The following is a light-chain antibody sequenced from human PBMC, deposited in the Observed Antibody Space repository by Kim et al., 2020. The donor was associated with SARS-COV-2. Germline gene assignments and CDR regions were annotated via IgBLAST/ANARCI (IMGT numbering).Light chain of an antibody. CDR1: QNVDIR. V-gene: IGKV3-11*01. Sequence: VLTQSPVTLSLSPGERATISYRATQNVDIRLAWFKQKPGQPPSLLIYDASNRAPGVPARFSGSGSGTDFTLAISSLEAEDFAAYYCQQRASWPRTFGQGTRLEIK. CDR3: QQRASWPRT. J-gene: IGKJ5*01. CDR2: DAS.